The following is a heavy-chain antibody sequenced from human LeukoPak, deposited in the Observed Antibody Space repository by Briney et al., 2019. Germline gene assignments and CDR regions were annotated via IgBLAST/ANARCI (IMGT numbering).Heavy chain of an antibody. J-gene: IGHJ4*02. CDR1: GYTFTSYA. CDR3: ARDGEMATIDFDY. CDR2: ISAGNGNT. D-gene: IGHD5-24*01. V-gene: IGHV1-3*01. Sequence: ASVKVSCKASGYTFTSYAIHWVRQAPGQRLEWMGWISAGNGNTKYSQKFQGRVTITRDTSASTAYMELSSPRSEDTAVYYCARDGEMATIDFDYWGQGTLVTVSS.